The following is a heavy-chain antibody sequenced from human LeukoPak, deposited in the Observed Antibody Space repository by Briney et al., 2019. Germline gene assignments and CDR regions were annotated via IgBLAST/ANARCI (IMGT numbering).Heavy chain of an antibody. D-gene: IGHD1-1*01. CDR2: FDPEDGET. CDR1: GYTLTELS. V-gene: IGHV1-24*01. J-gene: IGHJ6*02. CDR3: AVSLTTGGYYGMDV. Sequence: ASVKVSCKVSGYTLTELSLHWVRQAPGKGLEWMGCFDPEDGETIYARKFQGRVTMTEDTSTDTAYMELSSLRSEDTAAHFCAVSLTTGGYYGMDVWGQGTTVTVSS.